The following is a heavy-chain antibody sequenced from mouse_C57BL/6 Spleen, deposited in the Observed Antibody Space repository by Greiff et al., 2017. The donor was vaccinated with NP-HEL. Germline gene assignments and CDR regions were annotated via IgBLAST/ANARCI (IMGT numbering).Heavy chain of an antibody. D-gene: IGHD4-1*01. Sequence: QVQLKESGAELVRPGTSVKMSCKASGYTFTNYWIGWAKQRPGHGLEWIGDIYPGGGYTNYNEKFKGKATLTADKSSSTAYMQFSSLTSEDSAIYYCARGGLGYYFDYWGQGTTLTVSS. J-gene: IGHJ2*01. CDR2: IYPGGGYT. CDR3: ARGGLGYYFDY. CDR1: GYTFTNYW. V-gene: IGHV1-63*01.